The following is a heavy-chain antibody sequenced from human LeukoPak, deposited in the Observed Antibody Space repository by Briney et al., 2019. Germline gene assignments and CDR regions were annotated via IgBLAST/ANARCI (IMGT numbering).Heavy chain of an antibody. Sequence: PGGSLRLSCAASGFSFSSYGMHWVRQAPGKGLEWVAFIRLDGSNQYYADSVKGRFNISRDNSREALFLQMTILRSEDTAIYYCAKGNCGRGDCHKYFYFYMDVWGKGATLTVSS. V-gene: IGHV3-30*02. CDR1: GFSFSSYG. CDR3: AKGNCGRGDCHKYFYFYMDV. D-gene: IGHD2-21*02. CDR2: IRLDGSNQ. J-gene: IGHJ6*03.